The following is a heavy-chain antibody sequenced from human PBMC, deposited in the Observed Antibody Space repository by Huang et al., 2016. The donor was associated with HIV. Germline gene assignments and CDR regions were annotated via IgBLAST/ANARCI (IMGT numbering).Heavy chain of an antibody. Sequence: EVQLVESGGGLVQPGGSLRLSCAASGFSISSYWMHWVRQAPGKGLGGVERINSDERSTSYAESVKGRFTISRDNAKNTLYRQMNSLRAGDTAVYYCARDPRIQSWLNFFDYWGQGTLVSVSS. CDR3: ARDPRIQSWLNFFDY. CDR2: INSDERST. J-gene: IGHJ4*02. D-gene: IGHD3-22*01. V-gene: IGHV3-74*01. CDR1: GFSISSYW.